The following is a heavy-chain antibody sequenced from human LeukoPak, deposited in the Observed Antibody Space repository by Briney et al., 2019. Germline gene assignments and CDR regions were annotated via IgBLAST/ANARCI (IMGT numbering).Heavy chain of an antibody. CDR1: GFTFSSYS. CDR2: ISSSSSYI. Sequence: PGGSLRLSCAASGFTFSSYSMNWVRQAPGKGLEWVSSISSSSSYICYADSVKGRFTISRDNAKNSLYLQMNSLRAEDTAVYYCAKVAKYYYGSETYYFFEHWGQGTPVTASS. V-gene: IGHV3-21*01. J-gene: IGHJ4*02. CDR3: AKVAKYYYGSETYYFFEH. D-gene: IGHD3-10*01.